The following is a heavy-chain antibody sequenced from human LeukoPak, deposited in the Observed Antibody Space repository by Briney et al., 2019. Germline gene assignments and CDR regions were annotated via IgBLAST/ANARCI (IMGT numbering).Heavy chain of an antibody. D-gene: IGHD2-2*01. V-gene: IGHV1-69*01. J-gene: IGHJ6*03. Sequence: ASVKVPCKASGGTFSSYAISWVRQAPGQGLEWMGGIIPILGIANYAQKFQGRVTITADESTSTAYMELSSLRSEDPAVYYCARWGEVVVTAAMGYYYYMDVWGKGTRSPSP. CDR2: IIPILGIA. CDR1: GGTFSSYA. CDR3: ARWGEVVVTAAMGYYYYMDV.